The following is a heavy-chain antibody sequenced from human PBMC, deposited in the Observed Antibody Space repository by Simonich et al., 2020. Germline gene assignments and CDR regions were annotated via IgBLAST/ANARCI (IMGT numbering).Heavy chain of an antibody. CDR1: GGSISSCY. Sequence: QVQLQESGPGLVKPSETLSLTCTVSGGSISSCYWSWIRQPPGKGLEWIGYIYYSGSTNYNPSLKSRVTISVDTSKNQFSLKLSSVTAADTAVYYCARARTGDYYYYMDVWGKGTTVTVSS. D-gene: IGHD7-27*01. V-gene: IGHV4-59*12. J-gene: IGHJ6*03. CDR2: IYYSGST. CDR3: ARARTGDYYYYMDV.